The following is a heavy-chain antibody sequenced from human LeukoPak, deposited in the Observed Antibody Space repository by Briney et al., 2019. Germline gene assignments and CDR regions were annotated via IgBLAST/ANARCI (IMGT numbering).Heavy chain of an antibody. CDR2: MSGSGSST. J-gene: IGHJ4*02. CDR3: AKCGGTCYSDVDY. V-gene: IGHV3-23*01. CDR1: GFTFKTYA. Sequence: QSGGSLRLSCAASGFTFKTYAMNWVRQVPGKGPEWVSSMSGSGSSTDYADSVKGRFTISRDNSKNTLYLQMNTLSAEDTAVYYCAKCGGTCYSDVDYWGQGTLVTVSS. D-gene: IGHD2-15*01.